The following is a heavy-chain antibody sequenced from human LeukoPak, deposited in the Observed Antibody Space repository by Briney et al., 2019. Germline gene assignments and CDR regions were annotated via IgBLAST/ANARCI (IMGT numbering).Heavy chain of an antibody. D-gene: IGHD3-10*01. Sequence: ASVKVSXKASGYTFTSYDINWVRQATGQGLEWMGWMYPNSGNTGYAQKFQGRVTITRNTSISTAYMELSSLRSEDTAVYYCARTGITMVRGVIYYYYMDVWGKGTTVTVSS. CDR3: ARTGITMVRGVIYYYYMDV. V-gene: IGHV1-8*03. CDR2: MYPNSGNT. CDR1: GYTFTSYD. J-gene: IGHJ6*03.